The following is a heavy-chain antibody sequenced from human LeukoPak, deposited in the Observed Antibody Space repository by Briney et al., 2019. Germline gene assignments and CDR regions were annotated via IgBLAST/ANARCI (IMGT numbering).Heavy chain of an antibody. V-gene: IGHV3-7*03. CDR1: GFTFSSYW. J-gene: IGHJ4*02. D-gene: IGHD6-19*01. CDR3: ATGAGCGY. Sequence: GGSLRLSCAASGFTFSSYWMTWVRQAPGKGLEWGANTKQDGSERDYLDSVKGRFTSSRDNAKNSLYLQMNALSDEDTAVYYCATGAGCGYWGQGTLVTVSS. CDR2: TKQDGSER.